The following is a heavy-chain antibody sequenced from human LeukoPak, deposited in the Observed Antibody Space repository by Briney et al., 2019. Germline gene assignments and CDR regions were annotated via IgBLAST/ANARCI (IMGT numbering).Heavy chain of an antibody. CDR1: GFTFSDYY. J-gene: IGHJ6*02. Sequence: GGSLRLSCAASGFTFSDYYMSWIRQAPGKGLEWVSYISSSGSTIYYADSVKGRFTISRDNAKNSLYLQMNSLRAEDTAVYYCARDTGYCSGGSCYYYYYGMDVWGQGITVTVSS. D-gene: IGHD2-15*01. V-gene: IGHV3-11*01. CDR2: ISSSGSTI. CDR3: ARDTGYCSGGSCYYYYYGMDV.